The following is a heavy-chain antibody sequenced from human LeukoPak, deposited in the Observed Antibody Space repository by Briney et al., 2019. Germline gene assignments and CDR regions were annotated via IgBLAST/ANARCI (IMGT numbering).Heavy chain of an antibody. J-gene: IGHJ4*02. Sequence: GGSLRLSCSASGFTFSSFAMFWVRQAPGKGLEYVSGISSDGGRTNYVDSVKARFTISRDNSKVTLYLQMTSLRPEDTAIYYCVKDPSGNYFYFDYWGQGTLVTVSS. CDR2: ISSDGGRT. D-gene: IGHD1-26*01. CDR1: GFTFSSFA. CDR3: VKDPSGNYFYFDY. V-gene: IGHV3-64D*09.